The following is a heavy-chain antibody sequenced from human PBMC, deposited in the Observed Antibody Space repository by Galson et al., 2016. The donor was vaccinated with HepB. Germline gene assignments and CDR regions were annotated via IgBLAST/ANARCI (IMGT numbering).Heavy chain of an antibody. CDR1: GYDDFIQYG. Sequence: SVKVSCKASGYDDFIQYGFSWARPAPGQGLEWVGWISTYYGSTEYAPKLQGRVTLTTDRSTRTAYMELRTLRPDDTATYYCASGPGGGMVEGFWGQGTLVTVSS. V-gene: IGHV1-18*04. J-gene: IGHJ1*01. CDR3: ASGPGGGMVEGF. D-gene: IGHD3-16*01. CDR2: ISTYYGST.